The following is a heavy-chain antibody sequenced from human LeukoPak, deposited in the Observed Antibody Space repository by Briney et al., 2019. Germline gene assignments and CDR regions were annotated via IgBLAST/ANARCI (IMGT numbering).Heavy chain of an antibody. Sequence: GESLRLSCAASGITFSNYYMTWIRQAPGKGLEWVSYISSSGSNKHYADSVKGRFTISRDNAKNSLYLQMNSLRAEDTAVYYCSRLPLDYYDSGDFYDYYAMDVWGQGTTVTVSS. CDR2: ISSSGSNK. J-gene: IGHJ6*02. CDR1: GITFSNYY. V-gene: IGHV3-11*01. D-gene: IGHD3-22*01. CDR3: SRLPLDYYDSGDFYDYYAMDV.